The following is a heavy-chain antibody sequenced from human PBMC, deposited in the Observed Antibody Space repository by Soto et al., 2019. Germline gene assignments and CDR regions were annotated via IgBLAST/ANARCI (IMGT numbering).Heavy chain of an antibody. D-gene: IGHD2-2*01. CDR3: ARGGRTRSVYFDY. CDR1: GGSISSGGYS. CDR2: IYHSGST. Sequence: TLSLTCAVSGGSISSGGYSWSWIRQPPGKGLEWIGYIYHSGSTYYNPSLKSRVTISVDRSKNQFSLKLSSVTAADTAVYYCARGGRTRSVYFDYWGQGTLVTVS. V-gene: IGHV4-30-2*01. J-gene: IGHJ4*02.